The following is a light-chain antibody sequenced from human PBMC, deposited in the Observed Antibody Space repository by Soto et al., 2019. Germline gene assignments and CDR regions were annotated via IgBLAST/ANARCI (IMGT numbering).Light chain of an antibody. J-gene: IGLJ3*02. CDR3: CSYAGDIRWV. Sequence: QSALTQPASVFGSLGQSITISCTGTSSDVGNYNLVSWYQHHPVRAPKLMIYEVSKRPSGVSNRFSGSKSDNTAFLTISGLQAEDEADYYCCSYAGDIRWVFGGGTKLTVL. V-gene: IGLV2-23*02. CDR2: EVS. CDR1: SSDVGNYNL.